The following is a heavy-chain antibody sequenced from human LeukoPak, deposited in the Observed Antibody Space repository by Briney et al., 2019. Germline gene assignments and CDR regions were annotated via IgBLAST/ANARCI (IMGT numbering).Heavy chain of an antibody. D-gene: IGHD3-9*01. J-gene: IGHJ4*02. CDR3: VSLYDILTGYYEPFDY. V-gene: IGHV3-23*01. Sequence: QPGGSLRLSCAASGFTFSSYAMSWVRQAPGKGLEWVSAISGSGGSTYYADSVKGRFTISRDNSKNMLYLQMNSLRAEDTAVYYCVSLYDILTGYYEPFDYWGQGTLVTVSS. CDR1: GFTFSSYA. CDR2: ISGSGGST.